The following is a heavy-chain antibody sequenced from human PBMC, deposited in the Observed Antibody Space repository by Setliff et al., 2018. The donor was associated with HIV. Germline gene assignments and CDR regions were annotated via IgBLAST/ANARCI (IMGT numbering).Heavy chain of an antibody. Sequence: SETLSLTCTVSGDPINSHYWSWIRQPPGEGLEWIGHISYNEYTNYNPSLKSRVTISVDTSKNQFSLKLSSLTAADTAVYYCARAYDYSNYFHYYMDVWGKGTTVTVSS. J-gene: IGHJ6*03. D-gene: IGHD4-4*01. CDR1: GDPINSHY. CDR3: ARAYDYSNYFHYYMDV. CDR2: ISYNEYT. V-gene: IGHV4-59*11.